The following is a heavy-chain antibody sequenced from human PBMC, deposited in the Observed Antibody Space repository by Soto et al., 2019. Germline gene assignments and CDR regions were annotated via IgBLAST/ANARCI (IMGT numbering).Heavy chain of an antibody. V-gene: IGHV5-51*01. CDR3: ASQKYGSDYYYYGMDV. D-gene: IGHD3-10*01. Sequence: PGESLKISCKGSGYRFTSYWISWVRQMPGKGLEWMGIIYPGDSDTRYSPSFQGQVTISADKSISTAYLQWSSLKASDTAMYYCASQKYGSDYYYYGMDVWGQGTTVTVSS. CDR1: GYRFTSYW. CDR2: IYPGDSDT. J-gene: IGHJ6*02.